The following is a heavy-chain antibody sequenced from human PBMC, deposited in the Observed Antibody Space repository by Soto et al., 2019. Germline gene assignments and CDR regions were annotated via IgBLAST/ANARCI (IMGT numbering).Heavy chain of an antibody. J-gene: IGHJ4*02. CDR1: GFTFSSYD. Sequence: EVQLVQSGGGLVQPGGSLRLSCVASGFTFSSYDMNWVRQAPGKGLEWLSFISSSDTIYYADFPKGRFTVSRDNAKNSLYLQMNSLRVEDTAVYYCVREDSSDVFDYWGQGTLVTVSP. CDR3: VREDSSDVFDY. D-gene: IGHD2-15*01. CDR2: ISSSDTI. V-gene: IGHV3-48*03.